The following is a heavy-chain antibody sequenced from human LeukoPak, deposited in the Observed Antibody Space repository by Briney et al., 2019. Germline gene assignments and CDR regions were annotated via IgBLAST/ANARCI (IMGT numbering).Heavy chain of an antibody. CDR3: ATSDDCSGGSCYHSEDAFDI. Sequence: GGSLRLSCAASGFTFDDYAMHWVRQAPGKGLEWVSGISWHSGSIGYADSVKGRFTISRDNSKNTLYLQMNSLRAEDTAVYYCATSDDCSGGSCYHSEDAFDIWGQGTMVTVSS. V-gene: IGHV3-9*01. D-gene: IGHD2-15*01. CDR1: GFTFDDYA. CDR2: ISWHSGSI. J-gene: IGHJ3*02.